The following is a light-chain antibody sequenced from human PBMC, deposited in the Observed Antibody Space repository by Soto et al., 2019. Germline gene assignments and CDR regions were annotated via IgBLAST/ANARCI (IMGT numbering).Light chain of an antibody. Sequence: AIQMIQSPSSLSASVGDRVTITCRASQDVRNDLGWYQQKPGKAPKFLIYAASSLQSGVPSRFSGSRSGTDFTLTISSLQPEDFATYYCLQDYIYPFTFGQGTKLEIK. CDR3: LQDYIYPFT. J-gene: IGKJ2*01. CDR2: AAS. CDR1: QDVRND. V-gene: IGKV1-6*01.